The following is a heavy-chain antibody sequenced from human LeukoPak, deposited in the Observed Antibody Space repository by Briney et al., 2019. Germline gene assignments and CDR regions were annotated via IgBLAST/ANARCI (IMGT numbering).Heavy chain of an antibody. CDR1: GCTFSSYA. Sequence: GGSLRLSCAASGCTFSSYAMHWVRQAPGKGLEWVAVISYDGSNKYYADSVKGRFTISRDNPKNTLYLQMNSLRAEDTAVYYCAREDDAFDIWGQGTMVTVSS. J-gene: IGHJ3*02. CDR2: ISYDGSNK. V-gene: IGHV3-30-3*01. CDR3: AREDDAFDI.